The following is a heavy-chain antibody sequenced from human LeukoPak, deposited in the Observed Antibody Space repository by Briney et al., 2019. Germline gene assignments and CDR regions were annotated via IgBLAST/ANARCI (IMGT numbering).Heavy chain of an antibody. CDR3: ARGDYYAGGGRNWSDP. D-gene: IGHD3-16*01. CDR2: IYHSGST. CDR1: GGSISSPSC. Sequence: SETLSLTCAVSGGSISSPSCWSWVRQPPGRGLEWIGNIYHSGSTNYNPSLKSRVTISLDKSKNQFSLNLRSVTAADTAVFYCARGDYYAGGGRNWSDPWSQGTLVTVSS. V-gene: IGHV4-4*02. J-gene: IGHJ5*02.